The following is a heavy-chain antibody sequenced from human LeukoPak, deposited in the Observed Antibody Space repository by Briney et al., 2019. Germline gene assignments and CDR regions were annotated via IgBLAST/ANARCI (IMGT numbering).Heavy chain of an antibody. Sequence: SDTLSLTCTVSGGAISGYYWSWIRQPAGKGLEWVGCIYYSGSTNYNPSLKSRVTISVDTSKNQFSLKLSSVTAADTAVYYCARGRGVGSGLAYFDYWGQGTLVTVSS. J-gene: IGHJ4*02. CDR3: ARGRGVGSGLAYFDY. CDR1: GGAISGYY. D-gene: IGHD6-19*01. V-gene: IGHV4-59*07. CDR2: IYYSGST.